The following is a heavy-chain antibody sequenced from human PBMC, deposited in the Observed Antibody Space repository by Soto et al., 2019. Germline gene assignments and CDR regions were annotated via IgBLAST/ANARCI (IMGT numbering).Heavy chain of an antibody. CDR2: INPNSGGT. CDR1: GYTFIDYY. D-gene: IGHD3-3*01. J-gene: IGHJ5*02. CDR3: ARDASYNDAWSAFLGWFDP. Sequence: ASVKVYCKASGYTFIDYYIHWVRQAPGQGFEWMGWINPNSGGTNYAQKFQGRVTMTRDTSISTAYMDLSSLISDDTGVYYCARDASYNDAWSAFLGWFDPWGQGTLVTVSS. V-gene: IGHV1-2*02.